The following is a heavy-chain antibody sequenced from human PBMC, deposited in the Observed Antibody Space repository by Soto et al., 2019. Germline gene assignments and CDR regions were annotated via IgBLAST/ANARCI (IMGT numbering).Heavy chain of an antibody. D-gene: IGHD3-22*01. CDR2: ISYDGSNK. CDR3: ARDLSYDSSGSPDY. J-gene: IGHJ4*02. V-gene: IGHV3-30-3*01. Sequence: GGALRLSCAASGFTFSSYAMHWVRQAPGKGLECVAVISYDGSNKYYADSVKGRFTISRDNSKNTLYLQMNSLRAEDTAVYYCARDLSYDSSGSPDYWGQGTLVTVSS. CDR1: GFTFSSYA.